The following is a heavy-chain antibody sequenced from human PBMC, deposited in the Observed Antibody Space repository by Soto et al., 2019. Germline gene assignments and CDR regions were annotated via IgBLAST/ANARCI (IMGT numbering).Heavy chain of an antibody. Sequence: PGGSLRLSCVVSGFTSGFTFSNYAMNWVRQAPGKGLEQVAGISGSANIAYYAESVKGRFTISRDNSMNTLYLQMTPLRAEDTAMYFCAKGYPYAGGDYWGQGALVTVSS. CDR1: GFTFSNYA. CDR3: AKGYPYAGGDY. V-gene: IGHV3-23*01. CDR2: ISGSANIA. D-gene: IGHD2-2*01. J-gene: IGHJ4*02.